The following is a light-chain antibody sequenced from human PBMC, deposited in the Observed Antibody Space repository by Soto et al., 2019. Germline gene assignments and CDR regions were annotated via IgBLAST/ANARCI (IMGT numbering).Light chain of an antibody. CDR1: QSLAYSDGNTY. J-gene: IGKJ2*01. CDR2: KVS. V-gene: IGKV2-30*01. Sequence: DVVMTQSPLSLPVTLGQPASISCRSSQSLAYSDGNTYLNWFQQRPGQSPRRLIYKVSNRDSGVPDRFSGSGSGTDLTLKISRVEAEDVGVYDCMQGTHWPPYTFGQGTKLEIK. CDR3: MQGTHWPPYT.